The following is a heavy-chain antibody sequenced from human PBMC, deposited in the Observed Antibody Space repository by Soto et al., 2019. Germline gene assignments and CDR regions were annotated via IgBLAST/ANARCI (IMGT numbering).Heavy chain of an antibody. CDR1: GGSTSGFY. D-gene: IGHD2-21*02. V-gene: IGHV4-4*07. CDR2: IYSSGTT. CDR3: ARGPFCCDDCYFDV. J-gene: IGHJ4*02. Sequence: SETLSLTCTVAGGSTSGFYWSWVRQPAGKGLEWIGRIYSSGTTKYNPSLRNRVTMSVDTSTDQYSLNLASMTAADTAVYFCARGPFCCDDCYFDVWGQGTQVTVSS.